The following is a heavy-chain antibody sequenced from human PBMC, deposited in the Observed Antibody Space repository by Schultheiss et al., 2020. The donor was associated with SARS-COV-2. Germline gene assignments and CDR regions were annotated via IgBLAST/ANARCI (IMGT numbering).Heavy chain of an antibody. V-gene: IGHV4-39*01. CDR2: IYTSGST. CDR3: ARRARETTVTYWYFDL. J-gene: IGHJ2*01. Sequence: SETLSLTCTVSGGSISSSSYYWGWIRQPPGKGLEWIGRIYTSGSTNYNPSLKSRVTISVDTSKNQFSLKLSSVTAADTAVYYCARRARETTVTYWYFDLWGRGTLVTVSS. CDR1: GGSISSSSYY. D-gene: IGHD4-17*01.